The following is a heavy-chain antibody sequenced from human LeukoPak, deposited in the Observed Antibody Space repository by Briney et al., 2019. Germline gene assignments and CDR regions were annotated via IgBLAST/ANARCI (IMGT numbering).Heavy chain of an antibody. CDR3: ARIATYQPLLAPSFYYLDV. CDR2: LGGGGYNT. Sequence: GGSLRLSWAVLGFTFNNNARTGSRRAPGKGQEWFSTLGGGGYNTYDADSVRGRFAISRDNSKNTLYLQMNSLRADDTAVYYCARIATYQPLLAPSFYYLDVWGKGTTVTVSS. J-gene: IGHJ6*03. D-gene: IGHD2-2*01. V-gene: IGHV3-23*01. CDR1: GFTFNNNA.